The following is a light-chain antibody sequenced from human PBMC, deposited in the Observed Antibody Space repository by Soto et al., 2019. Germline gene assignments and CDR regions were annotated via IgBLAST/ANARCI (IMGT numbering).Light chain of an antibody. Sequence: EIVLTQSPGTLSLSPGERATLSCRASQSVSSSYLAWYQQKPGQAPRLLIYGASSRATGIPARFSGSGSGTDFTLPISRLEPDDFAVYYYQQYGSSPPLAFGHGTTVDIK. V-gene: IGKV3-20*01. J-gene: IGKJ3*01. CDR1: QSVSSSY. CDR2: GAS. CDR3: QQYGSSPPLA.